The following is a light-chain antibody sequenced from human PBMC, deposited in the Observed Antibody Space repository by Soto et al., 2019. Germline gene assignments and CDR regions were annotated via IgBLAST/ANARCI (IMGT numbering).Light chain of an antibody. CDR1: ILANKF. V-gene: IGLV3-27*01. CDR2: KDR. CDR3: YSATEKNVI. Sequence: SYELTQPSSVSVSPGQTARITCSGDILANKFAWWFQQKPGQAPVVVIHKDRERPSGIPERFSGSSSGTTVTLTISGAQVEDEADYYCYSATEKNVIFGGGTKVTVL. J-gene: IGLJ2*01.